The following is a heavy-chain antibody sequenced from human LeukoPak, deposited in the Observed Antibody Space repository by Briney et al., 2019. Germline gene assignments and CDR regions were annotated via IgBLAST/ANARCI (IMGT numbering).Heavy chain of an antibody. CDR3: ARDGSGEGYFDWLLFEDYYYYYGMDV. CDR2: IYYSGST. Sequence: SETLSLTCTVSGGSISSGGYYWSWIRQPPGRGLEWIWYIYYSGSTYYNPSLKSRVTISVDTSKNQFSLKLSSVTAADTAVYYCARDGSGEGYFDWLLFEDYYYYYGMDVWGQGTTVTVSS. J-gene: IGHJ6*02. V-gene: IGHV4-30-2*01. CDR1: GGSISSGGYY. D-gene: IGHD3-9*01.